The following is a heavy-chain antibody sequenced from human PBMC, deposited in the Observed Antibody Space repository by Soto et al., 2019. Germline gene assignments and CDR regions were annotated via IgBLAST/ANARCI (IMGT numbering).Heavy chain of an antibody. CDR1: GYPFTSYD. CDR3: ARGEYSSSWYYFDY. Sequence: XSVKVSCTASGYPFTSYDINWVRQATGQGLEWMGWMNPNSGNTGYAQKFQGRVTMTRNTSISTAYMKLSSLRSEDTAVYYCARGEYSSSWYYFDYWGQGTLVTVSS. V-gene: IGHV1-8*01. J-gene: IGHJ4*02. D-gene: IGHD6-13*01. CDR2: MNPNSGNT.